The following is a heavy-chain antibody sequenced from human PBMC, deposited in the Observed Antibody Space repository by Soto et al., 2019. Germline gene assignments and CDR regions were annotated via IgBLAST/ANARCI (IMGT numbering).Heavy chain of an antibody. J-gene: IGHJ4*02. CDR1: GFSLSTTGMG. CDR3: VHRRKISASFWGDYRYDCFHC. V-gene: IGHV2-5*01. D-gene: IGHD3-16*02. Sequence: GPTLVNPTQTLTLTCTFSGFSLSTTGMGVGWIRQPPGKALEWLALTYWNNDNRYSPSLKSRLSITRDTSKNQGVLTMTNMSPVDTATYSFVHRRKISASFWGDYRYDCFHCWGQGSLVTVAS. CDR2: TYWNNDN.